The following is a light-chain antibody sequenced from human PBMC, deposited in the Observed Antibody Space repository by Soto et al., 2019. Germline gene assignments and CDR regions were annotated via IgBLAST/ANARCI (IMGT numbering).Light chain of an antibody. Sequence: QSVLTQPPSVSAAPGQKVTISCSGSSSNIGNNYISWYQQLPGTAPKLLIYENNKRPSGIPDRFSGSKSGTSATLGITRLQTGDEADYYCGTWDSSLSADVFGTGTKVTVL. CDR2: ENN. CDR3: GTWDSSLSADV. V-gene: IGLV1-51*02. CDR1: SSNIGNNY. J-gene: IGLJ1*01.